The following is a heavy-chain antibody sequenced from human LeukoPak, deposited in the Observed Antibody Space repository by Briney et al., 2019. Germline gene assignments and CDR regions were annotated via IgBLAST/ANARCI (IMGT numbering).Heavy chain of an antibody. Sequence: GGSLRLSCAASGFIFSGYAMTWVRQAPGKGLEWVSTISGSGGTTYYADSVRGRFTISRDNSGNTLYLQMNSLRAEDTAVYYCAKDWKTWNQEFDAWGQGTLVAVSS. CDR2: ISGSGGTT. V-gene: IGHV3-23*01. D-gene: IGHD1-1*01. CDR1: GFIFSGYA. CDR3: AKDWKTWNQEFDA. J-gene: IGHJ5*02.